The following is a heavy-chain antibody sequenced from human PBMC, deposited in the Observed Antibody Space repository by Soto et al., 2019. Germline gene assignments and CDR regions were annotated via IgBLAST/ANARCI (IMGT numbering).Heavy chain of an antibody. CDR2: IYYSGST. CDR3: ARLGYSSGWPSHYYYYMDV. V-gene: IGHV4-59*08. Sequence: SETLSLTCTVSGGSISSYYWSWIRQPPGKGLEWIGYIYYSGSTNYNPSLKSRVTISVDTSKNQFSLKLSSVTAADTAVYYCARLGYSSGWPSHYYYYMDVWGKGTTVTVSS. D-gene: IGHD6-19*01. J-gene: IGHJ6*03. CDR1: GGSISSYY.